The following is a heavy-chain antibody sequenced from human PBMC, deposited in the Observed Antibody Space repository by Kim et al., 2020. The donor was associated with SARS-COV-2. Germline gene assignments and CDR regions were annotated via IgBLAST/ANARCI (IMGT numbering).Heavy chain of an antibody. CDR3: ARVAASVGAFDI. CDR2: IGTAGDT. CDR1: GFTFSSYD. V-gene: IGHV3-13*01. J-gene: IGHJ3*02. D-gene: IGHD6-13*01. Sequence: GGSLRLSCAASGFTFSSYDMHWVRQATGKGLEWVSAIGTAGDTYYPGSVKGRFTISRENAKNSLYLQMNSLRAGDTAVYYCARVAASVGAFDIWGQGTMVTVSS.